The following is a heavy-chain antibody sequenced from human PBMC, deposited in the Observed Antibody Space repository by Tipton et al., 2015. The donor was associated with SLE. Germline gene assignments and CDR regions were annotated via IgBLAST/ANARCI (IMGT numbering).Heavy chain of an antibody. CDR3: ARSMDGAMGGY. D-gene: IGHD4/OR15-4a*01. Sequence: TLSLTCAVYGGSFSDYYWTWIRQPPGKGLEWIGEIDHSRSANYNPSLKSRLTMSVDTSKNQFSLKLTSVTAADTAVYYCARSMDGAMGGYWGQGTLVTVSS. CDR2: IDHSRSA. CDR1: GGSFSDYY. V-gene: IGHV4-34*01. J-gene: IGHJ4*02.